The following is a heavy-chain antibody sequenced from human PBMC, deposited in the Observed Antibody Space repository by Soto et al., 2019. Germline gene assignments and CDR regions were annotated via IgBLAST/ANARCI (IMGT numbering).Heavy chain of an antibody. V-gene: IGHV4-30-2*01. CDR2: IYHTGST. Sequence: SETLSLTCAVSGGSISSGGYSWSWIRQPPGKGLEWIGYIYHTGSTYYNPSLKSRVTISVDRSKNQFSLKLSSVTAADTAVYYCASSHAGAHITAAVHWGQGTLVTV. CDR1: GGSISSGGYS. D-gene: IGHD6-13*01. CDR3: ASSHAGAHITAAVH. J-gene: IGHJ4*02.